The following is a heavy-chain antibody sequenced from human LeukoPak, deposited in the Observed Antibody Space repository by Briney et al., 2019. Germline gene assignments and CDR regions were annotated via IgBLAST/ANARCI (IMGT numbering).Heavy chain of an antibody. CDR3: ARDRSFGSGSHFDY. Sequence: SQTLSLTCAISGDSVSSNSAAWNWLRQSPSSGLEWTGRTFYRSKWNNDYALSVKGRITINPDTSKNHFYLQLNSVTPEDTAVYYCARDRSFGSGSHFDYWGQGTLVTVSS. CDR1: GDSVSSNSAA. CDR2: TFYRSKWNN. D-gene: IGHD5-18*01. V-gene: IGHV6-1*01. J-gene: IGHJ4*02.